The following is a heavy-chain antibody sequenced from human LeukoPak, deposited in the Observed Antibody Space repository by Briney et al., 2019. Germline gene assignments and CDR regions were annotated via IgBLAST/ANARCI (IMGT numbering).Heavy chain of an antibody. CDR2: ISGSGGST. J-gene: IGHJ4*02. V-gene: IGHV3-23*01. D-gene: IGHD2-2*01. Sequence: GGSLRLSCAASGFTFSSYGMSWVRQAPGKGLEWVSAISGSGGSTYYADSVKGRFTISRDNSKNTLYLQMNSLRAEDTAVYYCAKDRTGYCSSTSCLDFDYWGQGTLVTVSS. CDR3: AKDRTGYCSSTSCLDFDY. CDR1: GFTFSSYG.